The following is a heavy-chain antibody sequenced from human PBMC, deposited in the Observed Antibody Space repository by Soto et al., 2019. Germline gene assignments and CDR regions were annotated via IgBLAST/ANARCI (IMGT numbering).Heavy chain of an antibody. CDR3: AKREGNTYGLFH. Sequence: EVQLVESGGGLVQPGGSLRLSCAASGFSFSDYWIHWVRQAPEKGLEWVSHIKTDGTSTDYADSVKGRFTISRDNAKNTLYLQMNSLSAEDTAVYYCAKREGNTYGLFHWGQGTLVTVSS. CDR2: IKTDGTST. D-gene: IGHD3-10*01. J-gene: IGHJ4*02. CDR1: GFSFSDYW. V-gene: IGHV3-74*01.